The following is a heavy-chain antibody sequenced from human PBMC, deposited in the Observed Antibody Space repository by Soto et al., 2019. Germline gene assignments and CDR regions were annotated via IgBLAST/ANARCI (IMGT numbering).Heavy chain of an antibody. CDR2: IYWDDDK. D-gene: IGHD6-19*01. J-gene: IGHJ4*02. CDR3: AHRRGRSGAGVFFHY. Sequence: QITLKEAGPTLVQPTQTLTLTCTFSGFSLSTSGVGVGWIRQPPGKALEWLALIYWDDDKRYSPSLTSRLTITKDNTKNQVVLTMTDMDPVDKATYYCAHRRGRSGAGVFFHYWGEGTLVVFAS. CDR1: GFSLSTSGVG. V-gene: IGHV2-5*02.